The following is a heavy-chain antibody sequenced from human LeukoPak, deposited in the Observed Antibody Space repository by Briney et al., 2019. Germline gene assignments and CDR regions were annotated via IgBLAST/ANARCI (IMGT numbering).Heavy chain of an antibody. CDR3: ARLRGATVAHNWFDP. J-gene: IGHJ5*02. Sequence: SETLSLTCAVSGGSISSSKWWSWVRQPPGKGLEWIGEIYQSGSTNYNPSLKSRVTISVDKSKNQFSLRLSSVTAADTAVYYCARLRGATVAHNWFDPWGQGTLVTVSS. V-gene: IGHV4-4*02. D-gene: IGHD6-19*01. CDR2: IYQSGST. CDR1: GGSISSSKW.